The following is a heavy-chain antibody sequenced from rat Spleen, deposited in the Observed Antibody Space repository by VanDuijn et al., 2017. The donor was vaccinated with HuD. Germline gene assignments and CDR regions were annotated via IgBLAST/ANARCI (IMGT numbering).Heavy chain of an antibody. V-gene: IGHV5-25*01. Sequence: EVQLVESGGGLVQPGRSLKLSCAASGFTFSNYYMAWVRQAPKKGLEWVATISTSGSRTYYPDSVKGRFTISRDNAKSSLYLQMNSLKSEDTATYYCARPPPGERDWFAYWGQGTLVTVSS. CDR1: GFTFSNYY. D-gene: IGHD1-4*01. CDR3: ARPPPGERDWFAY. J-gene: IGHJ3*01. CDR2: ISTSGSRT.